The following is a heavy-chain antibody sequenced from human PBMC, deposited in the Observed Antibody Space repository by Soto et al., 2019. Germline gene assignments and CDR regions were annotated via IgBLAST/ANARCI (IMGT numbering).Heavy chain of an antibody. J-gene: IGHJ4*02. CDR3: ANGKGELRFDY. V-gene: IGHV3-30*18. Sequence: QVQLVESGGGVVQPGRSLRLSCAASGFTFSNYGMHWVRQAPGKGLEWVAVISYDGSNKDYAHSVKGRFSISRDNSKNTLYLQMNSLRGEDTAVYYCANGKGELRFDYWGQGTLVTVSS. CDR1: GFTFSNYG. D-gene: IGHD1-7*01. CDR2: ISYDGSNK.